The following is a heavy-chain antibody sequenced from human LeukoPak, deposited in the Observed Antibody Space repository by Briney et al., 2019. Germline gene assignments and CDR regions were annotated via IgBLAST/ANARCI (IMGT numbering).Heavy chain of an antibody. CDR1: GDSVSSNSAA. V-gene: IGHV6-1*01. D-gene: IGHD3-22*01. J-gene: IGHJ4*02. Sequence: SQTLSLTCAISGDSVSSNSAAWNWIRQSPSRGLEWLGRTYYRSKWYNDYAVSVKSRITINPDTSKNQFSLQLNSVTPEDTAVYYCTTGPDYYNSSSYYSHYWGQGTLVTVSS. CDR3: TTGPDYYNSSSYYSHY. CDR2: TYYRSKWYN.